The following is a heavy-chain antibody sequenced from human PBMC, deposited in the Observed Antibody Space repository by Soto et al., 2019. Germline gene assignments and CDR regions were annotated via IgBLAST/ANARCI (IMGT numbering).Heavy chain of an antibody. CDR3: ARVRYYGSGSYYDY. V-gene: IGHV1-2*04. J-gene: IGHJ4*02. D-gene: IGHD3-10*01. Sequence: ASVKVSCKASGYTFTGYYMHWVRQAPGQGLEWMGWINPNSGGTNYAQKFQGWVTMTRDTSISTAYMELSRLRSDDTAVYYCARVRYYGSGSYYDYWGQGTLVTVSS. CDR1: GYTFTGYY. CDR2: INPNSGGT.